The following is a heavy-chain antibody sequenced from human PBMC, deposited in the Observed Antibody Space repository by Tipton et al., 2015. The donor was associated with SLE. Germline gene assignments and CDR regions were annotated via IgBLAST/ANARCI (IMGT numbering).Heavy chain of an antibody. CDR2: ISSNGGST. CDR1: GFTFSSYA. Sequence: SLRLSCSASGFTFSSYAMHWVRQAPGKGLEYVSAISSNGGSTYYADSVKGRFTISRDNSKNTLYLQMNSLRAEDTAVYYCARDAYYDFWSGYYTGALEYWGQGTLVTVSS. D-gene: IGHD3-3*01. V-gene: IGHV3-64*04. CDR3: ARDAYYDFWSGYYTGALEY. J-gene: IGHJ4*02.